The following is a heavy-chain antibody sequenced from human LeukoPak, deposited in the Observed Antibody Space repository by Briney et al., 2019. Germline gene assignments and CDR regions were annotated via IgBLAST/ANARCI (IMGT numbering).Heavy chain of an antibody. CDR1: GYTFTSYD. V-gene: IGHV1-8*01. D-gene: IGHD4-17*01. CDR3: VRVYGAIDY. Sequence: ASVKVSCKTSGYTFTSYDINWVRQATGQGLEWMGWMNPNSGYIGFAQKFQGRVTMTRDTSISTAYMELNSLRSEDTAVYYCVRVYGAIDYWGQGTLVTVSS. CDR2: MNPNSGYI. J-gene: IGHJ4*02.